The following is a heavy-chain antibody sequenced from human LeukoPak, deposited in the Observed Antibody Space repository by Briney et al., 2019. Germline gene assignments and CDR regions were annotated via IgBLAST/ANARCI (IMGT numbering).Heavy chain of an antibody. Sequence: ASVKVSCKASGYTFTGYYMHWVRQAPGQGLEWMGWNNPNSGGTNYAQKFQGRVTMTRDTSISTAYMELSRLRSDDTAVYYCARGSDGYNSAPEDYWGQGTLVTVSS. CDR1: GYTFTGYY. D-gene: IGHD5-24*01. CDR2: NNPNSGGT. J-gene: IGHJ4*02. CDR3: ARGSDGYNSAPEDY. V-gene: IGHV1-2*02.